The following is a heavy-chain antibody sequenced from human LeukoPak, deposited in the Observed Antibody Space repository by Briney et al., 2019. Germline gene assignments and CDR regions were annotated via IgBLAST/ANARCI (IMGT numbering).Heavy chain of an antibody. CDR2: IIPMLGIT. J-gene: IGHJ6*02. CDR3: ASPTRGPDYYGMDV. CDR1: GGTFSSYA. Sequence: SVKVSCKASGGTFSSYAISWVRQAPGQGLEWMGRIIPMLGITNYAQKFQGRVTITADKSTSTAYMVLSSLRSEDTAVYYCASPTRGPDYYGMDVWGLGTTVTVSS. D-gene: IGHD1-26*01. V-gene: IGHV1-69*04.